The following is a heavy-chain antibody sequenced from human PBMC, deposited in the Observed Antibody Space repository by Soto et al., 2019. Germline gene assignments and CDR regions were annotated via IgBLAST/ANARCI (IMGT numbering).Heavy chain of an antibody. V-gene: IGHV3-11*05. CDR1: GFTFSDYY. Sequence: QVQLVESGGGLVKPGGSLRLSCEASGFTFSDYYMSWIRQAPGKGLEWISYISGSSGDTNYAASVKGRFTISRDNAKNSLSLHMNSLKGEDTAVSYCATVQRGHNDNDGYWGKGTLATVSS. D-gene: IGHD5-12*01. CDR2: ISGSSGDT. CDR3: ATVQRGHNDNDGY. J-gene: IGHJ4*02.